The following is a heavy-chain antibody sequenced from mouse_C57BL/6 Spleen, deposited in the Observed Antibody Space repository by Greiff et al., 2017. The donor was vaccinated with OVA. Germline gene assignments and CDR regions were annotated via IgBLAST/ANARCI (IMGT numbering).Heavy chain of an antibody. Sequence: VQLKESGPGLVKPSQSLSLTCSVTGYSITSGYYWNWIRQFPGNKLEWMGYISYDGSNNYNPSLKNRISITRDTSKNQFFLKLNSVTTEDTATYYCARDRDFDGGFAYWGQGTLVTVSA. CDR2: ISYDGSN. V-gene: IGHV3-6*01. D-gene: IGHD2-4*01. CDR3: ARDRDFDGGFAY. CDR1: GYSITSGYY. J-gene: IGHJ3*01.